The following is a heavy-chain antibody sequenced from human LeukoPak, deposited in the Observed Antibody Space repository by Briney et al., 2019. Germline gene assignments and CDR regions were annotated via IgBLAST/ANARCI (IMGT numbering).Heavy chain of an antibody. V-gene: IGHV3-43*01. CDR3: VKSTPYRSGWFDSYDY. D-gene: IGHD6-19*01. CDR1: GFSFDAYT. J-gene: IGHJ4*02. Sequence: GGSLRLSCAASGFSFDAYTMHWVRQAPGKGLQWVSLINGDGGSTYYADSVKGRFTISRDNSKNSLYLKMHSLRIADTAFYHCVKSTPYRSGWFDSYDYWGRGTLVTVSS. CDR2: INGDGGST.